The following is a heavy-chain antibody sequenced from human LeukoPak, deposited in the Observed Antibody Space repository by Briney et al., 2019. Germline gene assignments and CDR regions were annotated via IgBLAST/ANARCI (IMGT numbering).Heavy chain of an antibody. CDR2: IKQDGSEK. CDR3: AGYSSSSLWSFQH. V-gene: IGHV3-7*01. Sequence: PGGSLRLSCAASGFTLSTSWMTWVRQAPGKGLEWVANIKQDGSEKFYVDSVKGRLTISRDNAKNSLDLQMNSLRVEDTAVYYCAGYSSSSLWSFQHWGQGTLVTVSS. J-gene: IGHJ1*01. D-gene: IGHD6-6*01. CDR1: GFTLSTSW.